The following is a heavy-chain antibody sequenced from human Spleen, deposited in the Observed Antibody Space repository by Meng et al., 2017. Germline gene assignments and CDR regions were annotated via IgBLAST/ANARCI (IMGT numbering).Heavy chain of an antibody. V-gene: IGHV4-34*04. D-gene: IGHD4-11*01. CDR2: NNHSGST. Sequence: ELLQQGGAEPLKPRQPRSPTCVDSGASFSAYCGCIIRPPPGKGLGWIGENNHSGSTNDNPSLESRATISVDTSQNNLSLKLSSVTAADSAVYYCARGPTTMAHDFDYWGQGTLVTVSS. J-gene: IGHJ4*02. CDR3: ARGPTTMAHDFDY. CDR1: GASFSAYC.